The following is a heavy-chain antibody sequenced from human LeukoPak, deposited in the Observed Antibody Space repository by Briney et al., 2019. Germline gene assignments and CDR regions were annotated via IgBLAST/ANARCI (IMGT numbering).Heavy chain of an antibody. D-gene: IGHD5-12*01. CDR3: VRDASPRYSGSDVLY. CDR1: GLNVSSNY. Sequence: GGSLRLSCAASGLNVSSNYMSWVRQAPGKGLEWVSVIYSGVSTNYADSVKGRVTISRDNAKNSLYLQMNSLRVEDTAVYYCVRDASPRYSGSDVLYWGQGTLVTVAS. J-gene: IGHJ4*02. CDR2: IYSGVST. V-gene: IGHV3-53*01.